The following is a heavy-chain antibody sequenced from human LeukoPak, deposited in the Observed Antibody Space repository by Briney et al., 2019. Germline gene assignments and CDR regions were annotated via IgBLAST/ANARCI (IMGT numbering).Heavy chain of an antibody. D-gene: IGHD1/OR15-1a*01. V-gene: IGHV3-23*01. CDR1: GFTFSSDA. CDR2: ISGSGGST. J-gene: IGHJ6*04. Sequence: GGSLRLSCAASGFTFSSDAMSWGRQAPGKGLEWVSTISGSGGSTYYADSMKGRFTISRDNSKNTLYLQMNSLRAEDTAVYYCAKDEQGALYYGMDVWGKGTTVTVSS. CDR3: AKDEQGALYYGMDV.